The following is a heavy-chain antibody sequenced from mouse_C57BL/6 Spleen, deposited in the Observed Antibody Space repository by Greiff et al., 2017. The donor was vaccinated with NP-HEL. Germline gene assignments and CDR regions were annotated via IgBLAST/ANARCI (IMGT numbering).Heavy chain of an antibody. CDR2: ISYSGST. V-gene: IGHV3-1*01. CDR3: ARGDYGYGHFDY. D-gene: IGHD2-2*01. Sequence: EVKLQESGPGMVKPSQSLSLTCTVTGYSITSGYDWHWIRHFPGNKLEWMGYISYSGSTNYNPSLKSRISITHDTSKNHFFLKLNSVTTEDTATYYCARGDYGYGHFDYWGQGTTLTVSS. CDR1: GYSITSGYD. J-gene: IGHJ2*01.